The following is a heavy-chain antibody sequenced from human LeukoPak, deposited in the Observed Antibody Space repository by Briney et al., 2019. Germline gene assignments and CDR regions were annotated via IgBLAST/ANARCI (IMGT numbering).Heavy chain of an antibody. CDR3: ARGAPPYSDFWSGFCSY. V-gene: IGHV3-7*01. CDR2: IKEDGSEK. D-gene: IGHD3-3*01. CDR1: GFIFSGAW. Sequence: GGSLRLSCAASGFIFSGAWMSWVRQAPGKGLEWVANIKEDGSEKHYVDSVNGRFTISRDNAKNSVYLQMNSLRAEDTAVYYCARGAPPYSDFWSGFCSYWGQGTLVTVSS. J-gene: IGHJ4*02.